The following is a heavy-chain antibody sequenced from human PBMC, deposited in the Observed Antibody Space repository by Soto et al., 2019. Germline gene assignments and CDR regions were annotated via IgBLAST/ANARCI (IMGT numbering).Heavy chain of an antibody. CDR2: ISGSGGST. CDR3: AKDGNYYYDSSGYYDY. D-gene: IGHD3-22*01. Sequence: GGSTKLSCAAAGFTFSSYAMSWVRQAPGKGLEWVSAISGSGGSTYYADSVKGRFTISRDNSKNTLYLQMNSLRAEDTAVYYCAKDGNYYYDSSGYYDYWGQGTLVTVSS. J-gene: IGHJ4*02. CDR1: GFTFSSYA. V-gene: IGHV3-23*01.